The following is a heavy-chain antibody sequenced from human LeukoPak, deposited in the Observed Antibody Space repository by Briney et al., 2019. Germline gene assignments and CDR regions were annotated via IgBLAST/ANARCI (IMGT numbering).Heavy chain of an antibody. CDR1: GFTFSNYG. CDR3: ARVEYSSSPHFDY. V-gene: IGHV3-30*02. D-gene: IGHD6-6*01. CDR2: IRFDGSNK. J-gene: IGHJ4*02. Sequence: GGSLRLSCAASGFTFSNYGMHWVRQAPGKGLEWVAFIRFDGSNKYYGDSVKGRCTISRDNSKNTLYLQMNSLRAEDTAVYYCARVEYSSSPHFDYWGQGTLVTVSS.